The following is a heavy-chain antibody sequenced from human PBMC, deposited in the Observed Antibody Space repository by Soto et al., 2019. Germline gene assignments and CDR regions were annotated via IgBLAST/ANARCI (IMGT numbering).Heavy chain of an antibody. CDR3: ARDGILYEGFDP. J-gene: IGHJ5*02. V-gene: IGHV4-61*01. D-gene: IGHD2-8*01. CDR1: GGSVSSGSYY. CDR2: IYYSGST. Sequence: QVQLQESGPGLVKPSETLSLTCTVSGGSVSSGSYYWSWIRQPPGKGLEWIGYIYYSGSTNYNPSLKSRVTISVDTSKNRFSLKLTSVTAADTAVYYCARDGILYEGFDPWGQGTLVTVSS.